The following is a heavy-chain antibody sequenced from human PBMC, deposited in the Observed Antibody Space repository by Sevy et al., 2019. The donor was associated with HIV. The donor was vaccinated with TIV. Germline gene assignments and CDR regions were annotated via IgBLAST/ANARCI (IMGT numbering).Heavy chain of an antibody. CDR3: ARDKRGYNTPLKGGIDY. V-gene: IGHV1-2*02. CDR1: GYSFTDHY. J-gene: IGHJ4*02. Sequence: ASVKVSGKASGYSFTDHYIHWVRQAPGQGLEWMGCINPNSGGINEERKFQGRLTMTRDTSIKTAYMELSRLRFDDTAMYYCARDKRGYNTPLKGGIDYWGQGTVVTVSS. CDR2: INPNSGGI. D-gene: IGHD3-3*01.